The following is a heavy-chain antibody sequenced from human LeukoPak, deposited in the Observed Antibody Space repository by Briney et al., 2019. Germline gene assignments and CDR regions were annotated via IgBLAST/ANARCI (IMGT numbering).Heavy chain of an antibody. Sequence: LAGGSLRLSCAASGFTFSSYAMSWVRQAPGKGLEWISGISGSGGRTFYADSVKGRFTISRDSSKNTLYLQMNSLRAEDTAVYYCAKVTPPYYDIMTGYNYWGQGTLVIVSS. D-gene: IGHD3-9*01. J-gene: IGHJ4*02. CDR2: ISGSGGRT. V-gene: IGHV3-23*01. CDR1: GFTFSSYA. CDR3: AKVTPPYYDIMTGYNY.